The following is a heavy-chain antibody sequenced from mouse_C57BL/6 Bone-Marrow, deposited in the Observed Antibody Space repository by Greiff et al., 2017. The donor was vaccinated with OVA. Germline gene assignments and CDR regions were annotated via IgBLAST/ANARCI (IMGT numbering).Heavy chain of an antibody. V-gene: IGHV1-52*01. Sequence: QVQLKQPGAELVRPGSSVKLSCKASGYTFTSYWMHWVKQRPIQGLEWIGNIDPSDSETHYNQKFKDKATLTVDKSSSTAYMQLSSLTSEDSAVYYCASHGSSPFGYWGQGTTLTVSS. D-gene: IGHD1-1*01. J-gene: IGHJ2*01. CDR1: GYTFTSYW. CDR3: ASHGSSPFGY. CDR2: IDPSDSET.